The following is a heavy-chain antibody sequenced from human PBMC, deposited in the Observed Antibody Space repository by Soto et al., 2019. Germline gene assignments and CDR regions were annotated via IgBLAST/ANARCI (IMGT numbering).Heavy chain of an antibody. V-gene: IGHV1-69*13. CDR3: ASNSPLNDSSGYYVDY. CDR1: GGTFSSYA. J-gene: IGHJ4*02. D-gene: IGHD3-22*01. Sequence: ASVKVSCKASGGTFSSYAISWVRQAPGQGLEWMGGIIPIFGTANYAQKFQGRVTITADGSTSTAYMELSSLRSEDTAVYYCASNSPLNDSSGYYVDYWGQGTLVTVSS. CDR2: IIPIFGTA.